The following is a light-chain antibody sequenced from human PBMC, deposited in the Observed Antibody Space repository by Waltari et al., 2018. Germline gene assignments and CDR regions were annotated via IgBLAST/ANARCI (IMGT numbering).Light chain of an antibody. CDR2: DDS. CDR1: NIGVTS. V-gene: IGLV3-21*01. Sequence: SSVLTQPPSVSLAPGKTARITCGGNNIGVTSVHWYHQKPGQAPALVIYDDSDRPSGIPERFSGSNSGNTATLTISRVEAGDEADYYCQVWDSNTDHVVFGGGTKLTVL. J-gene: IGLJ2*01. CDR3: QVWDSNTDHVV.